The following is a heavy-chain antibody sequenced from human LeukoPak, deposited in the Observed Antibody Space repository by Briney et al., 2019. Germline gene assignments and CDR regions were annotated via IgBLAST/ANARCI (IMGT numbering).Heavy chain of an antibody. V-gene: IGHV3-21*01. CDR2: ISSTSNYI. J-gene: IGHJ4*02. CDR1: GFTFSTYT. D-gene: IGHD3-9*01. Sequence: GSLRLSCAASGFTFSTYTMNWVRQAPGKGLEWVSSISSTSNYIYYVDSVKGRFTISRDNAKNSLYLQMNSLRAEDTAVYYCARDSTLTGYYPTYFDYWGQGTLVTVSS. CDR3: ARDSTLTGYYPTYFDY.